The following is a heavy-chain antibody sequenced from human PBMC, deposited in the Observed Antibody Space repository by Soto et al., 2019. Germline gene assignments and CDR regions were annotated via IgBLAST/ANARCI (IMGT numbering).Heavy chain of an antibody. CDR2: IYYSGST. D-gene: IGHD5-18*01. Sequence: PSETLSLTCTVSGGSISSGDYYWSWIRQPPGKGLEWIGYIYYSGSTYYNPSLKSRVTISVDTSKNQFSLKLSSVTAADTAVYYRARGGLRLWPDYWGQGTLVTVSS. V-gene: IGHV4-30-4*01. J-gene: IGHJ4*02. CDR1: GGSISSGDYY. CDR3: ARGGLRLWPDY.